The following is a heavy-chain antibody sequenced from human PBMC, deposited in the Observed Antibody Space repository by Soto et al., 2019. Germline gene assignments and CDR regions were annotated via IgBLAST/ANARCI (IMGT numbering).Heavy chain of an antibody. CDR1: GFTFSDHY. CDR3: ARASETYYFDY. CDR2: IRKKVNSYTT. J-gene: IGHJ4*02. Sequence: EVQLVESGGGLVQPGGSLRLSCAASGFTFSDHYMDWLRQAPGKGLEWVGRIRKKVNSYTTEYAASVKGRFTISRDDAKNSLYLQMNSLKTEDTAVYYCARASETYYFDYWGQGTLVTVSS. V-gene: IGHV3-72*01. D-gene: IGHD1-26*01.